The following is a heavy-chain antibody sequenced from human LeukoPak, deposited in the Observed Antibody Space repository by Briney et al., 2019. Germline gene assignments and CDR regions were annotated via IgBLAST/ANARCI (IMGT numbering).Heavy chain of an antibody. D-gene: IGHD3-22*01. J-gene: IGHJ6*02. V-gene: IGHV4-59*08. CDR1: GGSIRNYY. Sequence: SETLSLTCKVSGGSIRNYYWSWIRQSPGKGLEWIGYIFDSGSTNYSPSLASRATISLHASRNEFSLKLSSVTAADTAMYFCARGIYSSGWPSYSYYGLDVWGQGTTVTVSS. CDR3: ARGIYSSGWPSYSYYGLDV. CDR2: IFDSGST.